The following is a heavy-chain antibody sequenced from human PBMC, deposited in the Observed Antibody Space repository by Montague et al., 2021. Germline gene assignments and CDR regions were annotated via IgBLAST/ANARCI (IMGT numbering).Heavy chain of an antibody. J-gene: IGHJ4*02. V-gene: IGHV4-59*08. CDR2: IYDSGTT. CDR3: ARRLGTRAPFDY. D-gene: IGHD7-27*01. CDR1: GGSISEFY. Sequence: SETLSLTCTVTGGSISEFYWSWIRQSPEKGLEWIGYIYDSGTTNYNPSLKSRVTIAADSSMNLFSLNLRSVTAADTAEYFCARRLGTRAPFDYWGQGTLVTVSS.